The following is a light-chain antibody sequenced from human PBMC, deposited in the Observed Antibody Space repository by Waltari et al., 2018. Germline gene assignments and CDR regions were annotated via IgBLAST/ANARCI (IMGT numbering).Light chain of an antibody. CDR1: SFNIGKNH. J-gene: IGLJ1*01. Sequence: QSAVTQPPSVSAAPGQKVTISCSGSSFNIGKNHVSWYKQHPGTAPKLIIYETVQRPSVIPDRVSGSKSGTSATLGITGLQTGDEADDYCGVWDSSLSAYVFGPGTNVAVL. V-gene: IGLV1-51*02. CDR2: ETV. CDR3: GVWDSSLSAYV.